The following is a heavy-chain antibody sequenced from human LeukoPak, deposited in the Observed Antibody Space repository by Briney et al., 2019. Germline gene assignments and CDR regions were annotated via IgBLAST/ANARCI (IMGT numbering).Heavy chain of an antibody. D-gene: IGHD3-22*01. CDR1: GFTFSSCS. J-gene: IGHJ3*02. CDR2: ISSSSSYI. Sequence: GGSLRLSCAASGFTFSSCSMNWVRQAPGKGLEWVSSISSSSSYIYYADSVKGRFTISRDNAKNSLYLQMNSLRAEDTAVYYCASAYYYDSSGYSNDAFDIWGQGTMVTVSS. V-gene: IGHV3-21*01. CDR3: ASAYYYDSSGYSNDAFDI.